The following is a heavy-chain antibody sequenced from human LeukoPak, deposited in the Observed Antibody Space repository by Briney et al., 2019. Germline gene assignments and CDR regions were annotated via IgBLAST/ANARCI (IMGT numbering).Heavy chain of an antibody. CDR3: AKLTRSSGGCL. J-gene: IGHJ4*02. CDR2: INQDGSEK. CDR1: GFTFSSYW. Sequence: PGGSLRLSCAASGFTFSSYWMSWVRQAPGKGLEGVANINQDGSEKNYVDSVKGRFTISRDNAKNSLYLQMNSLRAEDTAVYYCAKLTRSSGGCLWGQGILVSVSS. V-gene: IGHV3-7*01. D-gene: IGHD2-15*01.